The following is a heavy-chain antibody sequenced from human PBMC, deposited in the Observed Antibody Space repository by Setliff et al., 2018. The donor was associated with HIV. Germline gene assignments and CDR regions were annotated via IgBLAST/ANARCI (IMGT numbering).Heavy chain of an antibody. D-gene: IGHD5-12*01. CDR3: VRGYDVLIGSPDS. V-gene: IGHV3-9*01. Sequence: PGGSLRLSCAASGFTFSSYAMHWVRQPPGKGLEWVSGITWSSDSIAYADSAKGRFTTSRDNAKNSLYLQMNSLKPEDTAFYYCVRGYDVLIGSPDSWGQGTLVTVSS. J-gene: IGHJ4*02. CDR2: ITWSSDSI. CDR1: GFTFSSYA.